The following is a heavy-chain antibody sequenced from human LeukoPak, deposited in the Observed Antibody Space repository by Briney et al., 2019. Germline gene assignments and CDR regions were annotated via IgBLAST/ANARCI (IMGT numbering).Heavy chain of an antibody. CDR1: GYSFTSYW. Sequence: PGESLKISCKGSGYSFTSYWIGWVRQMPGKGLEWIGIIYPGDSDTRYSPSFQGQVTISADKSISTAYLQWSSLKASDTAMYYCARLPHYYDSSGFPDYWGQGTLVTVSS. CDR3: ARLPHYYDSSGFPDY. D-gene: IGHD3-22*01. V-gene: IGHV5-51*01. CDR2: IYPGDSDT. J-gene: IGHJ4*02.